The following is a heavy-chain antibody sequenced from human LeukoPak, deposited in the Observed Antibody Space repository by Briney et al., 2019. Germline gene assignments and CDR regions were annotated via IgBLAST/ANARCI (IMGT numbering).Heavy chain of an antibody. J-gene: IGHJ4*02. CDR3: ARHPYYDFWSGYYRYFDY. CDR2: INHSGST. Sequence: PGRSLRLSCAASGFTFSSYWMSWVRQPPGKGLEWIGEINHSGSTNYNPSLKSRVTISVDTSKNQFSLKLSSVTAADTAVYYCARHPYYDFWSGYYRYFDYWGQGTLVTVSS. D-gene: IGHD3-3*01. V-gene: IGHV4-34*01. CDR1: GFTFSSYW.